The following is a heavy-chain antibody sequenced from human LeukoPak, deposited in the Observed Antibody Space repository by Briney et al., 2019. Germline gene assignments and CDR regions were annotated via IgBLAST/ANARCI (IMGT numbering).Heavy chain of an antibody. V-gene: IGHV3-23*01. J-gene: IGHJ6*03. D-gene: IGHD3-10*01. CDR2: ISGNGGST. Sequence: GGSLRLSCAASGFTFSSYTMSWVRQAPGKGLEWVSAISGNGGSTYYADSVKGRFTISRDNAKNTLYLQMNNLRAEDTAVYYCAKCPMAYYYYMDVWGKGTTVTVSS. CDR1: GFTFSSYT. CDR3: AKCPMAYYYYMDV.